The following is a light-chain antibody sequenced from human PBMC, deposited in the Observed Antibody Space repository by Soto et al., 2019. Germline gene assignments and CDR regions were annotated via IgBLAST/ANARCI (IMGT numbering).Light chain of an antibody. CDR1: RSVLYKSNNKNH. CDR3: QQYFEVPFT. J-gene: IGKJ4*01. V-gene: IGKV4-1*01. Sequence: DIAMTQSPDSLAVSLGERATMNCKCSRSVLYKSNNKNHLAWYQQKPGQPPQLIIYWASTRESGVPERFSGSGSGTDFTLTISSLEAEDVAFYWCQQYFEVPFTFGGGTKVDIK. CDR2: WAS.